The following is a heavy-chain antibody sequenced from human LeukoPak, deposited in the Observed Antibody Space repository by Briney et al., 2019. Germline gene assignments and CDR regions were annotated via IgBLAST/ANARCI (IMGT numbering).Heavy chain of an antibody. Sequence: GRSLRLSCAASGFTFSSYGMHWVRQAPGKGLEWVAVIWYGGSDKYYADSVKGRFTISRDNSKNTLYLQMNSLRAEDTAVYYCAKDLSLAAAGSGYAFDIWGQGTMVTVSS. D-gene: IGHD6-13*01. V-gene: IGHV3-30*18. CDR3: AKDLSLAAAGSGYAFDI. J-gene: IGHJ3*02. CDR1: GFTFSSYG. CDR2: IWYGGSDK.